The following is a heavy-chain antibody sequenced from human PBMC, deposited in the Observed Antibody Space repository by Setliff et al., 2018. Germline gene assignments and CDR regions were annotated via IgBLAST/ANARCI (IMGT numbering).Heavy chain of an antibody. D-gene: IGHD2-21*01. Sequence: SETLSLTCIVSSGSISTSNYFWGWVRQPPGRGLEWIGSMYSSGTTNYNPSLKSRVTMSVDTSKSLLSLKLSSGTTTDTAVYYCAGLFRDGWNYFDSWGQGTLVTVSS. CDR2: MYSSGTT. J-gene: IGHJ4*02. V-gene: IGHV4-39*02. CDR3: AGLFRDGWNYFDS. CDR1: SGSISTSNYF.